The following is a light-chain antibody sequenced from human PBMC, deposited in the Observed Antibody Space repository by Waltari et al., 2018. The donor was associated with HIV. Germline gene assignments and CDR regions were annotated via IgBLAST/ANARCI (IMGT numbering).Light chain of an antibody. CDR1: ASPQPY. CDR2: KNT. Sequence: SSELTQPPSVSVSPGQTARIPCSGAASPQPYTHWFQQKPGQAPLVVIHKNTERPSGIPERFAAPRSVTTFTLTISGVQTDDEADYYCLSADSSGTYVFGPGTTVTVL. J-gene: IGLJ1*01. V-gene: IGLV3-25*03. CDR3: LSADSSGTYV.